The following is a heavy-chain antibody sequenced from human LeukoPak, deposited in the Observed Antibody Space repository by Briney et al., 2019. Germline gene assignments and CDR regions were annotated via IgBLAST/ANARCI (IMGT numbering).Heavy chain of an antibody. V-gene: IGHV3-11*01. CDR2: ISSSGSTI. CDR3: ASQYPSGFIAAAGSLDY. CDR1: GFTFSDYY. Sequence: TGGSLRLSCAASGFTFSDYYMSWIRQAPGKGLEWVSYISSSGSTIYYADSVKGRFTISRDNAKNSLYLQMNSLRAEDTAVYYCASQYPSGFIAAAGSLDYWGQGTLVTVSS. D-gene: IGHD6-13*01. J-gene: IGHJ4*02.